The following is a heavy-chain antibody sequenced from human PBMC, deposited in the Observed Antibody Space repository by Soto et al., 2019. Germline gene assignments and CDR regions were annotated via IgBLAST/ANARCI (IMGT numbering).Heavy chain of an antibody. J-gene: IGHJ4*02. D-gene: IGHD6-6*01. CDR2: ISSSSSYI. CDR1: GFTFSSYS. CDR3: ARDLTGEIAARRFGY. V-gene: IGHV3-21*01. Sequence: GGSLRLSCAASGFTFSSYSMNWVRQAPGKGLEWVSSISSSSSYIYYADSVKGRFTISRDNAKNSLYLKMNSLRAEDTAVYYCARDLTGEIAARRFGYWGQGTLVTVSS.